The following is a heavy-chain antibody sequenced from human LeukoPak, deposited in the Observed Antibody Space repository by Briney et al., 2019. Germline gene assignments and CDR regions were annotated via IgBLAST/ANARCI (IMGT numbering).Heavy chain of an antibody. CDR3: ARGLAVAGHFDY. CDR1: GGSISSGGYY. D-gene: IGHD6-19*01. J-gene: IGHJ4*02. CDR2: IYYSGST. Sequence: SETLSLTCTVSGGSISSGGYYWSWIRQHPGKGLEWIGYIYYSGSTYYNPSLKSRVTISVDTSKNQFSLKLSSVTAADTAVYYCARGLAVAGHFDYWGQGTLVTVSS. V-gene: IGHV4-31*03.